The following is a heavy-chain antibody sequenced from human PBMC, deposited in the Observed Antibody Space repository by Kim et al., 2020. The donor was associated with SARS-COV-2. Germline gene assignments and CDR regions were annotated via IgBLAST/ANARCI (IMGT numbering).Heavy chain of an antibody. J-gene: IGHJ4*02. Sequence: SVKVSCKASGGTFSSYAISWVRQAPGQGLEWMGGIIPIFGTANYAQKFQGRVTITADESTSTAYMELSSLRSEDTAVYYCARVLAAAGTETFYYFDYWGQGTLVTVSS. CDR1: GGTFSSYA. CDR2: IIPIFGTA. CDR3: ARVLAAAGTETFYYFDY. D-gene: IGHD6-13*01. V-gene: IGHV1-69*13.